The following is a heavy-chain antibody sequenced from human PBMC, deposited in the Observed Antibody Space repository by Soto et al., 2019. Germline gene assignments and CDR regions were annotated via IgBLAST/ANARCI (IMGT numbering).Heavy chain of an antibody. CDR2: ISGGGDTT. D-gene: IGHD3-10*01. V-gene: IGHV3-23*01. CDR1: GFTFNNYA. Sequence: EVQLLESGGGLVQPGGSLRLSCAASGFTFNNYAMTWVRQAPGKGLEWVSAISGGGDTTSYADSVKGGFTVSRDGSKNTLYLQMSSLRAEDTALYYCAKGRCGSGSLTPRVDFWGQGTLVTVSS. J-gene: IGHJ4*02. CDR3: AKGRCGSGSLTPRVDF.